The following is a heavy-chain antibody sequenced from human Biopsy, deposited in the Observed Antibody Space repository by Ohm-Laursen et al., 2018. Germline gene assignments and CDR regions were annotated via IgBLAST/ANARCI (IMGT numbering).Heavy chain of an antibody. Sequence: ASVKVSCKASGYTFTRYYMHWVRQAPGQGLQWMGLINPSHGSTGSAQKFEGRFTMTRDTSTSTFYMELSSLRSEDTAVYYCASRPNCGGDCSSGFDYWGQGTLVTVSS. V-gene: IGHV1-46*01. J-gene: IGHJ4*02. CDR2: INPSHGST. CDR3: ASRPNCGGDCSSGFDY. D-gene: IGHD2-21*02. CDR1: GYTFTRYY.